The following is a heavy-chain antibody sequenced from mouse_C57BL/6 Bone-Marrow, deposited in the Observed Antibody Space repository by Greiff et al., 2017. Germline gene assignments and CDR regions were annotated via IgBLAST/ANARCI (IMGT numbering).Heavy chain of an antibody. V-gene: IGHV1-4*01. CDR2: INPSSGYT. J-gene: IGHJ3*01. Sequence: VQLQQSGAELARPGASVKMSCKASGYTFTSYTMHWVKQRPGQGLEWIGYINPSSGYTKYNQKFKDKATLTADKSSSTAYMQLSSLTSEDTAVYYCARGGTLFAYWGQGTLVTVSA. CDR3: ARGGTLFAY. D-gene: IGHD1-1*02. CDR1: GYTFTSYT.